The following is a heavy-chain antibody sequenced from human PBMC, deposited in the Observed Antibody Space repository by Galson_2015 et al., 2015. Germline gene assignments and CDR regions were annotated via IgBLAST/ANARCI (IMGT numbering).Heavy chain of an antibody. J-gene: IGHJ5*02. Sequence: SVKVSCKASGYTFTSYGISWVRQAPGQGLEWMGWISAYNGNTNYAQKLQGRVTMTTDTSTSTAYMELSSLRSDDTAVYYCATDLTYGSGSYSKRAWFDPWGQGTLVTVSS. CDR2: ISAYNGNT. CDR1: GYTFTSYG. V-gene: IGHV1-18*01. CDR3: ATDLTYGSGSYSKRAWFDP. D-gene: IGHD3-10*01.